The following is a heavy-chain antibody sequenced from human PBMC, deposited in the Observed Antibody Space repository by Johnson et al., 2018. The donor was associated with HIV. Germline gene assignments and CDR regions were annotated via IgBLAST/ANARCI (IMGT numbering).Heavy chain of an antibody. CDR3: AREGGGTLLLGDEGAFDI. D-gene: IGHD3-10*01. V-gene: IGHV3-66*02. J-gene: IGHJ3*02. Sequence: VQLVESGGGVVQPGRSLRLSCAASGFTVSSNYMSWVRQAPGKGLEWVSLIYSGGITYYADSVKGRFTSSRDNSKNTLYRQMNSLRDEDTAVYYCAREGGGTLLLGDEGAFDIWGQGTMVTVSS. CDR2: IYSGGIT. CDR1: GFTVSSNY.